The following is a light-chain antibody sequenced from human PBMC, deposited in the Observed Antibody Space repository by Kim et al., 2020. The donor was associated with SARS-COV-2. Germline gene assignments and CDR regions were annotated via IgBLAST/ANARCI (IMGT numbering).Light chain of an antibody. CDR2: EDN. CDR3: QSYDSSNHVV. J-gene: IGLJ2*01. Sequence: TVTLPCARSSGSIASNYVQWYQQRPGSAPTTVIYEDNQRPSGVPDRFSGSIDSSSNSASLTISGPKTEDEADYYCQSYDSSNHVVFGGGTQLTVL. V-gene: IGLV6-57*03. CDR1: SGSIASNY.